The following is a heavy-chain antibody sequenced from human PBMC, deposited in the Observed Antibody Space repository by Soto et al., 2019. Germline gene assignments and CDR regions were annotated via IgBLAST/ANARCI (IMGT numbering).Heavy chain of an antibody. CDR3: AASYGDYVYGWFDP. CDR2: FDPEDGET. J-gene: IGHJ5*02. V-gene: IGHV1-24*01. D-gene: IGHD4-17*01. CDR1: GYTLTELS. Sequence: ASVKVSCKVSGYTLTELSMHWVRQAPGKGLEWMGGFDPEDGETIYAQKFQGRVTMTEDTSTDTAYMELSSLRSEDTAVYYCAASYGDYVYGWFDPWGQGTLVTVSS.